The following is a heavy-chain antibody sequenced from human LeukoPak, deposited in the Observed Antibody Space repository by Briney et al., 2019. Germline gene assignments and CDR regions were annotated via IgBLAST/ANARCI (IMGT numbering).Heavy chain of an antibody. J-gene: IGHJ6*03. CDR3: ARALNPYYYYMDV. CDR2: IYYSGST. CDR1: GGSISSSSYY. D-gene: IGHD1-14*01. Sequence: PSETLSLTCTVSGGSISSSSYYWGWIGQPPGKGLEWIGSIYYSGSTYYNPSLKSRVTISVDTSKNQFSLKLSSVTAADTAVYYCARALNPYYYYMDVWGKGTTVTVSS. V-gene: IGHV4-39*07.